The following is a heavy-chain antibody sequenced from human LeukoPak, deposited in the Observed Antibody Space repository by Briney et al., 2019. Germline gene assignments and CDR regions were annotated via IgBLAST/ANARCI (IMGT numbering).Heavy chain of an antibody. CDR3: AKDYGSGISKYGMDV. D-gene: IGHD3-10*01. CDR1: GFTFSSYG. Sequence: GGFLRLSCAASGFTFSSYGMHWVRQAPGKGLEWVAVISYDGSNKYYADSVKGRFTISRDNSKNTLYLQMNSLRAEDTAVYYCAKDYGSGISKYGMDVWGQGTTVTVSS. V-gene: IGHV3-30*18. J-gene: IGHJ6*02. CDR2: ISYDGSNK.